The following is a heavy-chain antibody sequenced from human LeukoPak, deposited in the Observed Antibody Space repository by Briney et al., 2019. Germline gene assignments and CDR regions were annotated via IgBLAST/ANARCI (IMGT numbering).Heavy chain of an antibody. Sequence: PSETLSLTCAVYGGSFSGYYWSWIRQPPGKGLEWIGEINHSGSTNYNPSLKSRVTISVDTSKNQFSLKLSSVTAADTAVYCCARLNPRHYYYYYMDVWGKGTTVTVSS. CDR3: ARLNPRHYYYYYMDV. D-gene: IGHD1-14*01. CDR2: INHSGST. CDR1: GGSFSGYY. V-gene: IGHV4-34*01. J-gene: IGHJ6*03.